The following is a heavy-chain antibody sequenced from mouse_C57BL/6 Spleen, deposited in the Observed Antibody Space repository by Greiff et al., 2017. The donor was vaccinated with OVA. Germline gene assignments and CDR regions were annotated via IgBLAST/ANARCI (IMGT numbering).Heavy chain of an antibody. V-gene: IGHV1-66*01. CDR3: ARGGIYDGYPFAY. D-gene: IGHD2-3*01. J-gene: IGHJ3*01. CDR2: IYTGSGNT. Sequence: VQLQQSGPELVKPGASVKISCKASGYSFTSYYIHWVKQRPGKGLEWIGWIYTGSGNTKYNEKLKGKATLTADTSSSTAYMQLISLTSEASAVYICARGGIYDGYPFAYWGQGTLVTVSA. CDR1: GYSFTSYY.